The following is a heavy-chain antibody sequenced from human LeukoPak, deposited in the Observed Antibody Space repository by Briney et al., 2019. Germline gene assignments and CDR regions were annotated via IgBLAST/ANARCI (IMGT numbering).Heavy chain of an antibody. CDR2: INSDGSNT. CDR3: ARASSGCFDY. CDR1: GFTFSSYW. Sequence: AAGSLRLSCAASGFTFSSYWMHWVRQAPGKGLVWVSRINSDGSNTRYADSVKGRFTISRDNANNTLYLQMNSLRAEDTAVYYCARASSGCFDYWGQGTLVTVS. V-gene: IGHV3-74*01. J-gene: IGHJ4*02. D-gene: IGHD6-19*01.